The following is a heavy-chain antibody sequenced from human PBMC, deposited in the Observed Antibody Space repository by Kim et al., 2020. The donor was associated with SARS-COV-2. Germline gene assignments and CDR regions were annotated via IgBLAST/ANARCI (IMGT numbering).Heavy chain of an antibody. V-gene: IGHV3-30-3*01. CDR1: GFTFRSCA. Sequence: GGSLRLSCAASGFTFRSCAMHWVRQAPGKGLEWVAVISYDGSNKNYADSVKGRFTISRDNSKNTLYLQMNSLRPEDTALYDCARDPWSRLRGVTYSYYGMDVWGQGTTVTVSS. J-gene: IGHJ6*02. CDR2: ISYDGSNK. D-gene: IGHD3-10*01. CDR3: ARDPWSRLRGVTYSYYGMDV.